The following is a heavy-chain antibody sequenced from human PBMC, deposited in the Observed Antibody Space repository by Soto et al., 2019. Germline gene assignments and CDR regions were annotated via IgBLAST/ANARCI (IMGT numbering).Heavy chain of an antibody. CDR3: ASLRSQYYGMDV. J-gene: IGHJ6*02. CDR2: IWYDGSNK. Sequence: QVQLVESGGGVVQPGRSLRLSCAASGFTFSSYDMHWVRQAPGKGLEWVAVIWYDGSNKYYADSVKGRFTISRDNSKNTLYLQMNSLRAEDTAVYYCASLRSQYYGMDVWGQGTTATVSS. V-gene: IGHV3-33*01. CDR1: GFTFSSYD.